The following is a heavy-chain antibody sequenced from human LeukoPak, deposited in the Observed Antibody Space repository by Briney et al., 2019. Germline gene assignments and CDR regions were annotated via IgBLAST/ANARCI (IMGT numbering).Heavy chain of an antibody. D-gene: IGHD3-10*01. CDR2: IYYSGST. J-gene: IGHJ6*03. Sequence: PSETLSLTCTVSGGSISSGGYYWSWIRQHPGKGLEWIGYIYYSGSTYYNPSLKSRVTISVDTSKNQFSLKLSSVTAADTAVYYCARERAGTMVRVVIYYYYYMDVWGKGTTVTVSS. V-gene: IGHV4-31*03. CDR3: ARERAGTMVRVVIYYYYYMDV. CDR1: GGSISSGGYY.